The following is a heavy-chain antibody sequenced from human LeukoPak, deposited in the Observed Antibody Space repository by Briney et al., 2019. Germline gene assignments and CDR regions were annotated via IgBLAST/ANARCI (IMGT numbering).Heavy chain of an antibody. CDR2: IYYSGST. CDR1: GGSISSYY. Sequence: SETLSLTCTLSGGSISSYYWSWIRQPPGKGLEWIGYIYYSGSTNYNPSLKSRVTISVDTSKNQFSLKLSSVTAADTAVYYCARSTLIAVAGDYWGQGTLVTVSS. D-gene: IGHD6-19*01. V-gene: IGHV4-59*01. CDR3: ARSTLIAVAGDY. J-gene: IGHJ4*02.